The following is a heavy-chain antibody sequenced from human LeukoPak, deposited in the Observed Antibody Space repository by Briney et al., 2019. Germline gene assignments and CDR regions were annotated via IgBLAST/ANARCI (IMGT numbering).Heavy chain of an antibody. J-gene: IGHJ4*02. CDR1: GFIVSSNY. CDR3: AREDGFGDFDY. D-gene: IGHD3-10*01. CDR2: IYSGGST. V-gene: IGHV3-53*01. Sequence: WGSLRLSYAASGFIVSSNYMSWVRQAPGKGLEWVSVIYSGGSTYYADSVKGRFTISRDNSKNALYLQMNSLRAEDTAVYYCAREDGFGDFDYWGQGTLVTVSS.